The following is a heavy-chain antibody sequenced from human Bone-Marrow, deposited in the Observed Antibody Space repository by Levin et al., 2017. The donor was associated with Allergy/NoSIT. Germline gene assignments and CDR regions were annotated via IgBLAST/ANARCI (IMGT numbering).Heavy chain of an antibody. D-gene: IGHD3-16*01. J-gene: IGHJ4*02. V-gene: IGHV3-53*01. Sequence: PGGSLRLSCAASGFTVSNNYMSWVRQAPGKGLEWVSVIYSRGGINYADSVKGRFTISRDSSKNTLYLQMNSLRAEDTAVYYCTGGPSGVRSWGQGTLVTVSS. CDR1: GFTVSNNY. CDR3: TGGPSGVRS. CDR2: IYSRGGI.